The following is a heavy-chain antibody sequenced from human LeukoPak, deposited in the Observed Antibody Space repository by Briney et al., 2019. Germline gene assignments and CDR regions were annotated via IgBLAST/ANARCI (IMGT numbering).Heavy chain of an antibody. J-gene: IGHJ4*02. D-gene: IGHD2-2*01. CDR2: IIPILGIA. CDR1: GGTFSSYA. CDR3: ARVVVVPAANYYFDY. V-gene: IGHV1-69*04. Sequence: ASVKVSCKASGGTFSSYAISWVRQAPGQGLEWMGRIIPILGIANYAQKFQGRVTITADKSTSTAYMELSSLRSEDTAVYYCARVVVVPAANYYFDYWGQGTLVTVSS.